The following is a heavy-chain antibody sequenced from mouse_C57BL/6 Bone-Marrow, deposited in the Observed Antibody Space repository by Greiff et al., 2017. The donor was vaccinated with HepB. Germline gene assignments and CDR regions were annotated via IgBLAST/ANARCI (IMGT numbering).Heavy chain of an antibody. CDR1: GYTFTSYW. V-gene: IGHV1-69*01. Sequence: VQLQQPGAELVMPGASVKLSCKASGYTFTSYWMHWVKQRPGQGLEWIGEIDPSDSYTNYNQKFKGKSTLTVDKSSSTAYMQLSSLTSEDAAVYYCGRMKRGFGFWGQGTTLTVSS. CDR2: IDPSDSYT. CDR3: GRMKRGFGF. J-gene: IGHJ2*01.